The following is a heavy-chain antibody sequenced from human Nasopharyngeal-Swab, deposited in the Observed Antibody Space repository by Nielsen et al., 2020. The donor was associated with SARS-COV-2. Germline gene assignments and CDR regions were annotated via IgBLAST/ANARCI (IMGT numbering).Heavy chain of an antibody. Sequence: WIRQPPGKGLEWIGYIYNSGSTYYNPSLKSRVTISVDTSKNQFSLKLGSVTAADTAVYSCAREYRRITIFGVVINGFDYWGQGTLVTVSS. V-gene: IGHV4-30-4*01. CDR3: AREYRRITIFGVVINGFDY. J-gene: IGHJ4*02. CDR2: IYNSGST. D-gene: IGHD3-3*01.